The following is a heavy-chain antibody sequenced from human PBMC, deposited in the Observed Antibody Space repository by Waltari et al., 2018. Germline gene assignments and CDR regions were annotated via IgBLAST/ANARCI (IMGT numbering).Heavy chain of an antibody. Sequence: QLHLQESGPGLVEPSGTLYPTCSASSVSINSGYWGWRLQPPGKGLEWLGNIYYSGSTYYSPSLDSRIAISVDTSRNQFFLSLTSVTAADTAVYYCARARCSTSSCLFVSGFDPWGQGILVTVSS. D-gene: IGHD6-13*01. J-gene: IGHJ5*02. CDR2: IYYSGST. V-gene: IGHV4-39*01. CDR1: SVSINSGY. CDR3: ARARCSTSSCLFVSGFDP.